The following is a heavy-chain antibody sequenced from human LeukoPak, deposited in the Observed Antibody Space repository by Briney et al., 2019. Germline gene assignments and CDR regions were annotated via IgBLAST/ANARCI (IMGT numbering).Heavy chain of an antibody. CDR3: VRSSGSYWGYDY. V-gene: IGHV3-72*01. Sequence: GGSLRLSCAASGFTFSDHYMDWVRQAPGKGLEWVGRSGNKANSYTTQYAASVKGRFTISRDDSRNSLYLQMNSLQTEDTAVYYCVRSSGSYWGYDYWGQGSLVTVSS. CDR2: SGNKANSYTT. CDR1: GFTFSDHY. J-gene: IGHJ4*02. D-gene: IGHD2-15*01.